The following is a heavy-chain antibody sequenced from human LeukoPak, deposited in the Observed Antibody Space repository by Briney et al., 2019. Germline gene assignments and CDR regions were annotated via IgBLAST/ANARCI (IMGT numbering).Heavy chain of an antibody. CDR2: ISNSSSYI. D-gene: IGHD3-22*01. CDR3: ARVKDYYDSSGGY. J-gene: IGHJ4*02. CDR1: GLTFSSYD. V-gene: IGHV3-21*01. Sequence: PGGSLRLSCAASGLTFSSYDMIWVRHARGKGLEWVSSISNSSSYIYYADSVKGRFTISRDKAKNSLYLQMNSLRAEDTAAYYCARVKDYYDSSGGYWGQGTLVTVSS.